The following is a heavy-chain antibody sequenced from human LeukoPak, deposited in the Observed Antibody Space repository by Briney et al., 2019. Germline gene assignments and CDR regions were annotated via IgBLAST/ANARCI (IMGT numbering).Heavy chain of an antibody. CDR3: ARLGALGYSYGYRDY. D-gene: IGHD5-18*01. CDR1: GFTFSSYS. CDR2: ISSSSYI. V-gene: IGHV3-21*01. Sequence: GGSLRLSCAASGFTFSSYSMNWVRQAPGKGLEWVSSISSSSYIYYADSVKGRFTISRDNAKNSLYLQMNSLRAEDTAVYYCARLGALGYSYGYRDYWGQGTLVTVSS. J-gene: IGHJ4*02.